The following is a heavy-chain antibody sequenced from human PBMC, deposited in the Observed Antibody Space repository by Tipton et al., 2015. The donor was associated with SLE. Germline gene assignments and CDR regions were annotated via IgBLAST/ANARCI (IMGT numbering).Heavy chain of an antibody. CDR3: AGRVNYYYGMDV. Sequence: TLSLTCTVSGGSISSSRYYWGWIRQPPGKGLEWIGSIYHSGTAYYNPSLKSRVTISVDTSKNQFSLKLSSVTAADTAVYYCAGRVNYYYGMDVWGQGTTVTVSS. V-gene: IGHV4-39*07. D-gene: IGHD4-11*01. CDR1: GGSISSSRYY. J-gene: IGHJ6*02. CDR2: IYHSGTA.